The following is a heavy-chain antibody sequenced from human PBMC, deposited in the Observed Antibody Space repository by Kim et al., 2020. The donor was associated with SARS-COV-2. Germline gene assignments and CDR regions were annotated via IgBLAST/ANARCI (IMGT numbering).Heavy chain of an antibody. J-gene: IGHJ4*02. CDR3: ATHSGQLERQGYFDY. V-gene: IGHV1-3*01. Sequence: QKLQGRVTITSDTSASTAYMELSSLRSEDTAVYYCATHSGQLERQGYFDYWGQGTLITVSS. D-gene: IGHD1-1*01.